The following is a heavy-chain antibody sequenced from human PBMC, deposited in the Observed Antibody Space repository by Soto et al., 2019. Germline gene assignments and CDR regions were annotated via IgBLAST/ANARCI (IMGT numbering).Heavy chain of an antibody. D-gene: IGHD3-3*01. V-gene: IGHV4-4*02. CDR3: ARGYKEYYYFWSGYYNNWFDP. CDR1: GGSISSSNW. CDR2: IYHSGST. J-gene: IGHJ5*02. Sequence: QVQLQESGPGLVKPSGTLSLTCAVSGGSISSSNWWSWVRQPPGKGLERIGEIYHSGSTNYKPSLKSRVTISVDKSKNQCSLNLSSVTAADTAVYYCARGYKEYYYFWSGYYNNWFDPWGQGTLGTVSS.